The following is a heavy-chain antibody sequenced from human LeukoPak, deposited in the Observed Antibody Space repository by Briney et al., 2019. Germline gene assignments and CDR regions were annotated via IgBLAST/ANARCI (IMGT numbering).Heavy chain of an antibody. CDR1: GFTFSSYA. CDR2: IFGSGGSA. Sequence: GGSLRLSCTASGFTFSSYAMYWVRQAPGKGLEWVSGIFGSGGSAHYADSVKGRFTISRDNSKNTVYLQMNSLKAEDTAVYYCGKTTTGYSSGRYPAWPVDYWGQGTLITVSS. V-gene: IGHV3-23*01. CDR3: GKTTTGYSSGRYPAWPVDY. D-gene: IGHD6-19*01. J-gene: IGHJ4*02.